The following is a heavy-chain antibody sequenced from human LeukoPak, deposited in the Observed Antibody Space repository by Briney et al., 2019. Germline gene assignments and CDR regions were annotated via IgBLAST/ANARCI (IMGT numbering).Heavy chain of an antibody. Sequence: GGSLRLSCAASGFTFSSSWMTWVRQPLGKGLEYVANIKEDGSQMHYEDSLKGRFTISRDNVKNSLYLQMDSLRAEDSAVYFCARNLAYNAFDIWGQGTVVTVPS. CDR3: ARNLAYNAFDI. CDR1: GFTFSSSW. J-gene: IGHJ3*02. CDR2: IKEDGSQM. V-gene: IGHV3-7*01. D-gene: IGHD1-1*01.